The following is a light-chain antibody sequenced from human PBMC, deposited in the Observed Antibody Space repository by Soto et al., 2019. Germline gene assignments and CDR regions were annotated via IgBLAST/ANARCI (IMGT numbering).Light chain of an antibody. CDR1: QRISSSY. J-gene: IGKJ1*01. CDR3: QQYGSSPAT. Sequence: IVLTQSPGTLSLSPEERDTHSCRASQRISSSYLAWYQQKPGQAPRLLIYGASSRATGIPDRFSGSGSGTDFTLTISRLEPEDFAVYYCQQYGSSPATFGQGTKVDIK. CDR2: GAS. V-gene: IGKV3-20*01.